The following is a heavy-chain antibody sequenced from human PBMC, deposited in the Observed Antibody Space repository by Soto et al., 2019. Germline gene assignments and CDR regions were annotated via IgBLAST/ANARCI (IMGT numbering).Heavy chain of an antibody. D-gene: IGHD6-13*01. CDR3: ATTRGIAVGGSFDH. CDR2: FYSGST. V-gene: IGHV4-39*01. J-gene: IGHJ5*02. Sequence: PSETLSLTCIVSGASISSRSSYWGWIRQPPGKGLEWVGTFYSGSTYNNPSLKSRVTISVDTSKNQFSLKLSPVAAEDTAIYYCATTRGIAVGGSFDHWGQGTLVTVSS. CDR1: GASISSRSSY.